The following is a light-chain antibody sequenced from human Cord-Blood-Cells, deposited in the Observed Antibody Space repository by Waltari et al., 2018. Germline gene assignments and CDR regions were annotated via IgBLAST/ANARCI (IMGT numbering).Light chain of an antibody. CDR3: CSYAGSSTWV. V-gene: IGLV2-23*01. Sequence: QSALTQPASVSGSPGQSITISCTGTSSDVGIYNLVPWYQQNPGKAPKLMIYEGSKRPSGVSNRFAGSKSGNTASLTISGLQAEDEADYYCCSYAGSSTWVFGGGTKLTVL. CDR1: SSDVGIYNL. J-gene: IGLJ3*02. CDR2: EGS.